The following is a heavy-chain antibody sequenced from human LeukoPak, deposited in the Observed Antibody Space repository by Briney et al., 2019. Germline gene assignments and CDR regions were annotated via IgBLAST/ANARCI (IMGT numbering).Heavy chain of an antibody. D-gene: IGHD3-22*01. CDR3: ARAGSFHYYDSSGYGN. Sequence: ASVKVSCKASGGTFISYAISWVRQAPGQGLEWMGRINPNSGGTNYAQKFQGRVTMTRDTSISTAYMELSGLRSDDTAVYYCARAGSFHYYDSSGYGNWGQGTLVTVSS. V-gene: IGHV1-2*06. CDR2: INPNSGGT. CDR1: GGTFISYA. J-gene: IGHJ4*02.